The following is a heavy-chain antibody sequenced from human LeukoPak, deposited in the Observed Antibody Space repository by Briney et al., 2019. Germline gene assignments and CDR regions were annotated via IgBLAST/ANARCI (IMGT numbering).Heavy chain of an antibody. CDR3: ARVGSIAGPGYYMDV. D-gene: IGHD6-6*01. Sequence: SVKVSCKASGGTFSSYAISWVRQAPGQGLEWMGGIIPIFGTANYAQKFQGRVTITADKSTSTAYMELSSLRSEDTAVYYCARVGSIAGPGYYMDVWGKGTTVTVSS. CDR1: GGTFSSYA. CDR2: IIPIFGTA. V-gene: IGHV1-69*06. J-gene: IGHJ6*03.